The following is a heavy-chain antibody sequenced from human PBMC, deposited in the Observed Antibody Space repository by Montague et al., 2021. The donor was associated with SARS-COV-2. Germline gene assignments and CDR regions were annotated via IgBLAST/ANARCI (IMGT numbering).Heavy chain of an antibody. CDR3: AKVGGYSYGLSDY. CDR2: LGGGGRRT. Sequence: SLRLSCAASGFIFSSNAMSWVRQAPGKGLEWVSTLGGGGRRTYYADSVKGRFTISRYNSKNTLYLQMNSLRAEDTAVYYCAKVGGYSYGLSDYWGQGTLVTVSS. CDR1: GFIFSSNA. V-gene: IGHV3-23*01. D-gene: IGHD5-18*01. J-gene: IGHJ4*02.